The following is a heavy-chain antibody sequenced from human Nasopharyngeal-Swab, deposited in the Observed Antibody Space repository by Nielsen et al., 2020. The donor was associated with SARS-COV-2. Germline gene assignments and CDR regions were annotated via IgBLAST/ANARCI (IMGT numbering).Heavy chain of an antibody. J-gene: IGHJ6*02. V-gene: IGHV3-74*01. CDR3: ARGPSERFLEWLNKNGMDV. D-gene: IGHD3-3*01. CDR2: INSDGSST. Sequence: PGKGLGWVSRINSDGSSTSYADPVKGRFTISRVNAKSTLYLQMNSLRAEDTAVYYCARGPSERFLEWLNKNGMDVWGQGTTVTVSS.